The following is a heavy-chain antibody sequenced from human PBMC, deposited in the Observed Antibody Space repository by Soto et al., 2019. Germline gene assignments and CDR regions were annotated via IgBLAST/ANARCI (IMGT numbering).Heavy chain of an antibody. CDR1: GFSLSTSGVG. CDR3: AHRQRAVYSDY. V-gene: IGHV2-5*02. CDR2: IYWDDDK. Sequence: QITLKESGPTLVKPTQTLTLTCTFSGFSLSTSGVGVGWIRQPPGKALEWLALIYWDDDKRYSPSLKSRLTNTENTAEHQVVLTRTNIHPVDTAAYYGAHRQRAVYSDYWGQGTLVTVAS. J-gene: IGHJ4*02.